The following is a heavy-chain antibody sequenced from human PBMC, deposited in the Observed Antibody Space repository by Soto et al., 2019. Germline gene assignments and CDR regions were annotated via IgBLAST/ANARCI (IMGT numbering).Heavy chain of an antibody. CDR2: ISYSASP. Sequence: QLQLQESGPGLAKPSETLSLTCTVSGGSISSESYFWGWVRQPSGKGLEWVGTISYSASPFFNPSLKGRAALPVDTSKNQFSLRLSAVTAADSAVYFCAALLGHCSGGTCFVRGFDPWGQGSLVTVSS. CDR3: AALLGHCSGGTCFVRGFDP. J-gene: IGHJ5*02. V-gene: IGHV4-39*01. D-gene: IGHD2-15*01. CDR1: GGSISSESYF.